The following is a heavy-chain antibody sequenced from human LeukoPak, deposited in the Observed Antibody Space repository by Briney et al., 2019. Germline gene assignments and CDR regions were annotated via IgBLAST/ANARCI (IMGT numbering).Heavy chain of an antibody. Sequence: PSETLSLTCTVSGGSISTSNYYWGWIRQPPGKGLEWIGNIFYSGSTYYSPSLKSRVTISVDTSKNQFSLKLSSVTAADTAVYYCASQYYYDSSGYYRNWFDPWGQGTLVTVSS. CDR2: IFYSGST. CDR1: GGSISTSNYY. J-gene: IGHJ5*02. V-gene: IGHV4-39*07. CDR3: ASQYYYDSSGYYRNWFDP. D-gene: IGHD3-22*01.